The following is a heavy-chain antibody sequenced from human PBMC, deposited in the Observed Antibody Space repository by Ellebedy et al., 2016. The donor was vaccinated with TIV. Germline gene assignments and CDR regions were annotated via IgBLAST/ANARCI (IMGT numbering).Heavy chain of an antibody. CDR1: GGSISTYF. CDR2: IEYSGTT. J-gene: IGHJ3*02. V-gene: IGHV4-59*01. Sequence: SETLSLTCSVSGGSISTYFWSWIRQPPGKGLEWIAYIEYSGTTDYNPSLKSRVTISVDTSKNQLSLKLNSVTAADTAVYYCARTHFYDSSGYYVDAFDIWGQGTLVTVSS. CDR3: ARTHFYDSSGYYVDAFDI. D-gene: IGHD3-22*01.